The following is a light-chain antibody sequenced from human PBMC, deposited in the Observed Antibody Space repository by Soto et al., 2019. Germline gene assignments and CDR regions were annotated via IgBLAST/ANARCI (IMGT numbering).Light chain of an antibody. V-gene: IGLV3-1*01. Sequence: SYELTQPPSVSVSPGRTASITCSGDNLGDKYACWYQQKPGQSPVLVIYQDTKRPSGIPERFSGSNSGNTATLTISGTQAMDEADYYCQAWDSNTYVFGTGTKLTVL. CDR2: QDT. CDR1: NLGDKY. CDR3: QAWDSNTYV. J-gene: IGLJ1*01.